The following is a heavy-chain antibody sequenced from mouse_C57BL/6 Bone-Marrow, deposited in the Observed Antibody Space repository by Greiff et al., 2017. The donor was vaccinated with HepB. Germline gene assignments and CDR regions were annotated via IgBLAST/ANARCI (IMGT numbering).Heavy chain of an antibody. CDR3: ASYDYDYAPVFDV. Sequence: EVQRVESVAELVRPGASVKLSCTASGFNIKNTYMHWVKQRPEQGLEWIGRIDPANGNTKYAPKFQGKATITADTSSNTAYLQLSSLTSEDTAIYYCASYDYDYAPVFDVWGTGTTVTVSS. V-gene: IGHV14-3*01. J-gene: IGHJ1*03. CDR2: IDPANGNT. D-gene: IGHD2-4*01. CDR1: GFNIKNTY.